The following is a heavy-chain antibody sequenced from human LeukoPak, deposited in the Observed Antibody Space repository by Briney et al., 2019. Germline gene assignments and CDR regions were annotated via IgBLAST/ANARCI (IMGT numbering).Heavy chain of an antibody. CDR3: ARGRSAAGPLHYFDS. CDR1: GFTFSSYN. CDR2: IDSSSRYI. J-gene: IGHJ4*02. V-gene: IGHV3-21*01. D-gene: IGHD6-13*01. Sequence: GGSLRLSCAASGFTFSSYNMDWVRQAPGKGLEWVSFIDSSSRYIYQADSVKGRFTISRDNAKSSVFLQMNSLRAEDTAVYYCARGRSAAGPLHYFDSWGQGTLVTVSS.